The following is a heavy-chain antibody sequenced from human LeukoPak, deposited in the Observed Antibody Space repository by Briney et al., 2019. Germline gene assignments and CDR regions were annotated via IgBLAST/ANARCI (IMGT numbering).Heavy chain of an antibody. CDR1: GFSFSNYN. V-gene: IGHV3-21*04. CDR3: AKDLSGSYSDDAFDI. D-gene: IGHD1-26*01. Sequence: GGSLRLSRAASGFSFSNYNMNWVRQAPGKGLEWVSSITSSSTYIYYADSVKGRFTISRDNSKNTLYLQMNSLRAEDTAVYYCAKDLSGSYSDDAFDIWGQGTMVTVSS. J-gene: IGHJ3*02. CDR2: ITSSSTYI.